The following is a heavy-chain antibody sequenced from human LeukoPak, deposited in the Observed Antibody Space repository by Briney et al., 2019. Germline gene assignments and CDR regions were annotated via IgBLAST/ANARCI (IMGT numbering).Heavy chain of an antibody. CDR1: VASISSYY. CDR3: AKDWELGS. D-gene: IGHD1-26*01. J-gene: IGHJ5*02. Sequence: SETLSLTCSVSVASISSYYWNWIRQPPGKGLEWIGNIYIRGSTNYNPSLESRVTISLDTSKDQFSLKLTSVTAADTAFYYCAKDWELGSWGQGTLVTVSS. V-gene: IGHV4-59*01. CDR2: IYIRGST.